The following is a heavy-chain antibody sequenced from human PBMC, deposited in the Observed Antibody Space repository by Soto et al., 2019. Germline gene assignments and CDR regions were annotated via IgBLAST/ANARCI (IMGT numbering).Heavy chain of an antibody. J-gene: IGHJ3*01. CDR1: GAIVTSGENY. D-gene: IGHD5-18*01. CDR3: VRDLAHGYTGKV. Sequence: PSETLSLTCSVSGAIVTSGENYWSWVRQPPGKGLEWLGYIYDSGVTSYTPALKSRVTLSLDRPNNQVSLKLRSVTAADTAVYFCVRDLAHGYTGKVWGHRTLVTVS. V-gene: IGHV4-30-4*08. CDR2: IYDSGVT.